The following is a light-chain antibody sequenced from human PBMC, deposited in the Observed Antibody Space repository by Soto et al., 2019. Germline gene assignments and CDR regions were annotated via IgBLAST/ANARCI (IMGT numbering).Light chain of an antibody. Sequence: QSVLTQPPSVSGAPGQRVTISCTGSSSNIGAGYDVHWYQQLPGEAPKLLIYGKSNRSSGVPDRISASTSGTSASLAISDLQADDEADYYCQTYDSSLRGVFGGGTKLTVL. V-gene: IGLV1-40*01. CDR1: SSNIGAGYD. CDR2: GKS. J-gene: IGLJ3*02. CDR3: QTYDSSLRGV.